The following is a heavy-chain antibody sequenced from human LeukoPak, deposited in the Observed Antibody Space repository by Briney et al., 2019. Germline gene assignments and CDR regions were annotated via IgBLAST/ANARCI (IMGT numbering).Heavy chain of an antibody. J-gene: IGHJ4*02. Sequence: ASVKVSCKASGFTFTAYYMHGVRQAPGQRLEWMGWINPNRGGTNYAQKLQGRVIMTWDTSISTASMELRRLRSDDTAVYYCWGGPHWDPHFDFGGQGALVTVSS. CDR2: INPNRGGT. CDR3: WGGPHWDPHFDF. D-gene: IGHD7-27*01. V-gene: IGHV1-2*02. CDR1: GFTFTAYY.